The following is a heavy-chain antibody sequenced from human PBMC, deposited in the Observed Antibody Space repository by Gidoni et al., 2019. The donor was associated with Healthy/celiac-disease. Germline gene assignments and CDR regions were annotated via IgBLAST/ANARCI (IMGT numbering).Heavy chain of an antibody. V-gene: IGHV3-21*01. D-gene: IGHD6-25*01. CDR1: GFTFSSYS. CDR2: ISSSSSYI. CDR3: ARAAAGADGGDAFDI. J-gene: IGHJ3*02. Sequence: EVQLVESGGGLVKPGGSLRLSCAASGFTFSSYSMNWVRQAPGKGLEWVSSISSSSSYIYYADSVKGRFTISRDNAKNSLYLQMNSLRAEDTAVYYCARAAAGADGGDAFDIWGQGTMVTVSS.